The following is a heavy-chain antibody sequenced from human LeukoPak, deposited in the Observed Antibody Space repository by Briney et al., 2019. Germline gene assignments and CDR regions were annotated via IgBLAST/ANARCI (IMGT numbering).Heavy chain of an antibody. J-gene: IGHJ4*02. V-gene: IGHV1-18*01. Sequence: GASVKVSCKASGYTFTSYSISWVRQAPGQGLEWMGWISAYNGNTNYAQKLQGRVTMTTDTSTSTAYMELRSLRSDDTAVYYCARQYYDFWSGYYPLGYWGQGTLVTVSS. CDR2: ISAYNGNT. CDR1: GYTFTSYS. CDR3: ARQYYDFWSGYYPLGY. D-gene: IGHD3-3*01.